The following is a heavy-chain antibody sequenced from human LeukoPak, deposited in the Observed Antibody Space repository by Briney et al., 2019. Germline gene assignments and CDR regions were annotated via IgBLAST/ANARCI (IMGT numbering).Heavy chain of an antibody. CDR2: MNPNSGNT. D-gene: IGHD1-7*01. V-gene: IGHV1-8*01. J-gene: IGHJ5*02. Sequence: ASVKVSCKASGYTYTSYDINWVRQATGQGLEWMGWMNPNSGNTGYAQKFQGRVTMTRNTSISTAYMELSSLRSEDTAVYYCARDRPGTTFSDWFDPWGQGTLVTVSS. CDR1: GYTYTSYD. CDR3: ARDRPGTTFSDWFDP.